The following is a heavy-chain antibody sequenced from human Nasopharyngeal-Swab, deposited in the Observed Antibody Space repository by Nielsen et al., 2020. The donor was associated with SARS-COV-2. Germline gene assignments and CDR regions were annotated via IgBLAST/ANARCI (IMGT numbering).Heavy chain of an antibody. D-gene: IGHD3-22*01. CDR2: IYYPGRA. CDR3: ARGRRGYYDSSGEDFDY. J-gene: IGHJ4*02. V-gene: IGHV4-59*01. CDR1: GGSISPYY. Sequence: SETLSLTCTVSGGSISPYYWGWIRQPPGKGLEWIGYIYYPGRASYNPSLKSRVTMSVDTSKNHFSLRLTSVTAADTAVYYCARGRRGYYDSSGEDFDYWGQGALVNVSS.